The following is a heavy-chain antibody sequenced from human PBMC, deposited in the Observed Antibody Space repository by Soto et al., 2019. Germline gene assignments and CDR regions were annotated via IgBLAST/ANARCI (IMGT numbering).Heavy chain of an antibody. D-gene: IGHD3-10*01. V-gene: IGHV3-48*02. Sequence: GGSLRLSCAASGFTFSSYSMNWVRQAPGKGLEWVSYISSSSSTIYYADSVKGRFTISRDNAKNSLYLQMNSLRDEDTAVYYCARGSKDSYPGSRIFDFWGRGTLVTVS. CDR2: ISSSSSTI. CDR1: GFTFSSYS. CDR3: ARGSKDSYPGSRIFDF. J-gene: IGHJ4*02.